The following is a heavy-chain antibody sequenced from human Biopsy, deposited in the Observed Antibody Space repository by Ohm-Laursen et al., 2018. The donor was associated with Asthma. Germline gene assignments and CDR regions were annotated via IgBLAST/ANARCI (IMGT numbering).Heavy chain of an antibody. CDR1: GYTFTSYG. V-gene: IGHV1-18*04. Sequence: ASVKVSCKASGYTFTSYGISWVRQAPGQGLEWMGWISAYNGNTNYAQKFQGRVTMTRDTSASTAYMDLSSLRSEDTAVYYCARTYYDFLTGQVNDVFAIWGQGTMVTVSS. CDR2: ISAYNGNT. D-gene: IGHD3-9*01. J-gene: IGHJ3*02. CDR3: ARTYYDFLTGQVNDVFAI.